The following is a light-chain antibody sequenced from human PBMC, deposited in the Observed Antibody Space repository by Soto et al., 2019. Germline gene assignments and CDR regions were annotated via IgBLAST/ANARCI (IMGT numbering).Light chain of an antibody. CDR3: QQYGNSPRT. Sequence: EILLTQSPATLALSPGERATLSCGASQSVSSYLAWYQQKPGQAPRLLIYDASNRATGIPARFSGSGSGTDFTLTISRLEPEDFAVYYCQQYGNSPRTFGQGAKVDIK. CDR1: QSVSSY. J-gene: IGKJ1*01. CDR2: DAS. V-gene: IGKV3-11*01.